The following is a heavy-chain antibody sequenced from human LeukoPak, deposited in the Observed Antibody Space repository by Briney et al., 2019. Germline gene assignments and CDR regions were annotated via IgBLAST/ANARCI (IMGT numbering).Heavy chain of an antibody. D-gene: IGHD1-1*01. CDR1: GFLINSDV. CDR3: ARRVGGTPDY. V-gene: IGHV3-23*01. CDR2: ISVDGHGS. Sequence: PGGSLRLSCAAPGFLINSDVMTWVRQPPGRGLEWVSAISVDGHGSDYANSVKGRFTISRDNAKNIVYLQMNSLTAEDTALYYCARRVGGTPDYWGRGTQVTVSS. J-gene: IGHJ4*02.